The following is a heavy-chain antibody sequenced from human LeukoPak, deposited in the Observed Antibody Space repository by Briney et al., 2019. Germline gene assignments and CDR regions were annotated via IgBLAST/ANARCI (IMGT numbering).Heavy chain of an antibody. V-gene: IGHV4-61*08. Sequence: SETLSLTCTVSGGSISSGGYYWSWIRQPPGKGLEWIGRVDTSGSTKYNPSLESRVTMSLDTTKDQFFLRLNSVTAADAAVYFCARGGIVRSRTNWFDPWGQGTLVTVSS. CDR1: GGSISSGGYY. CDR3: ARGGIVRSRTNWFDP. CDR2: VDTSGST. J-gene: IGHJ5*02. D-gene: IGHD1-26*01.